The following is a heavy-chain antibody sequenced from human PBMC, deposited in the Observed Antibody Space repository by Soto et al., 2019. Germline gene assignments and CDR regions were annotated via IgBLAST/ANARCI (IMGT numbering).Heavy chain of an antibody. CDR3: TRVRMGSSRSSEY. V-gene: IGHV3-72*01. J-gene: IGHJ4*02. Sequence: EVQLVESGGGLVQPEGSLRLSCAASGFTFSDHYMDWVRQAPGKWLEWVGRIKNKANSYTTEYAEPVKGRLIISRDYSKNSVFLQMNRLKTEDTAEYYCTRVRMGSSRSSEYWGKGILVTVSS. D-gene: IGHD6-19*01. CDR2: IKNKANSYTT. CDR1: GFTFSDHY.